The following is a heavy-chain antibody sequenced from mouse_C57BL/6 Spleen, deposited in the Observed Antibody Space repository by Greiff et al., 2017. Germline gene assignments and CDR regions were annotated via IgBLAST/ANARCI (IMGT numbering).Heavy chain of an antibody. CDR3: ARRDYGHSGYWDFDV. J-gene: IGHJ1*03. D-gene: IGHD2-1*01. Sequence: LVESGPELVKPGASVKISCKASGYSFTDYNMNWVKQSNGKSLEWIGVINPNYGTTSYNQKFKGKATLTVDQSSSTAYMQLSSLTSEDSAVYYCARRDYGHSGYWDFDVWGTGTTVTVSS. V-gene: IGHV1-39*01. CDR2: INPNYGTT. CDR1: GYSFTDYN.